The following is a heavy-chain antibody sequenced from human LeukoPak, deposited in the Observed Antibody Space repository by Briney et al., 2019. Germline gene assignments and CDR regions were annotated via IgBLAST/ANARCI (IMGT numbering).Heavy chain of an antibody. D-gene: IGHD5-24*01. V-gene: IGHV3-48*04. Sequence: GGSLRLSCAASGFTFSSYSMNWVRQAPGKGLEWVSYISSSSSTIYYADSVKGRFTISRDNAKNSLYLQMNSLRAEDTAVYYCARGSFRDGYNYDYWGQGTLVTVSS. CDR2: ISSSSSTI. CDR3: ARGSFRDGYNYDY. CDR1: GFTFSSYS. J-gene: IGHJ4*02.